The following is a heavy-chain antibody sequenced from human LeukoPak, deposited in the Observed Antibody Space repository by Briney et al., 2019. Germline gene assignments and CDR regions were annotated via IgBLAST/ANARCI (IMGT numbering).Heavy chain of an antibody. Sequence: SETLSLTCTVSGGSISSRPYYWGWVRQPPGTGLEWIGTISYSGTTYYSPSLKSRVTISLDTSKNQFSLKLSSVTAADTAIYYCARDFSSSSTVYYYYYMDVWGKGTTVTVSS. V-gene: IGHV4-39*07. D-gene: IGHD6-6*01. CDR1: GGSISSRPYY. CDR3: ARDFSSSSTVYYYYYMDV. CDR2: ISYSGTT. J-gene: IGHJ6*03.